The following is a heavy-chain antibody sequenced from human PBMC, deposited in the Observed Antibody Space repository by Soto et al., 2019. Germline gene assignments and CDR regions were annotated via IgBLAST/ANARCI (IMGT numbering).Heavy chain of an antibody. D-gene: IGHD4-4*01. Sequence: EVQLVESGGGLVQPGGSLRLSCAASGFTFSTYWMTWVRQAPGKGLEWVANIKQGGSEKYYVDSVKGRFTISRDNAKNSLYLQMNSLRAEDRAVYYWARHDYNPPAPYFYYGMDVWGQGTTVPVSS. CDR3: ARHDYNPPAPYFYYGMDV. CDR1: GFTFSTYW. V-gene: IGHV3-7*01. CDR2: IKQGGSEK. J-gene: IGHJ6*02.